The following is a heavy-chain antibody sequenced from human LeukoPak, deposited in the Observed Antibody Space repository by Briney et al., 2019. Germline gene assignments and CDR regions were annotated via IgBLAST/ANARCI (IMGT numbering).Heavy chain of an antibody. D-gene: IGHD5-12*01. Sequence: PSETLSLTCTVSGDSVSSVGSSNYYWGWIRQTPGKGLQWIGSVYFGGLTYYSPSLESRVTISADTSRYQFFLNLTSVTAAGTAVYFCASFEVDSIGNYYINVWGKGTAVIVS. J-gene: IGHJ6*03. CDR3: ASFEVDSIGNYYINV. CDR2: VYFGGLT. CDR1: GDSVSSVGSSNYY. V-gene: IGHV4-39*01.